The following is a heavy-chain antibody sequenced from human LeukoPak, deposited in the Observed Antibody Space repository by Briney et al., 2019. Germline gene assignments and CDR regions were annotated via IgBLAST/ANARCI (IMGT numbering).Heavy chain of an antibody. D-gene: IGHD2-15*01. V-gene: IGHV4-59*08. CDR2: IFYSGST. CDR3: ARHTPVPLPSGFYFEMDV. CDR1: GGSISSFY. Sequence: SETLSLTCTVSGGSISSFYWSWIRQPPGKGLEWIGHIFYSGSTNYNPSLKSRVTMSVATSKNQFSLKLSSVTAADTAVYYCARHTPVPLPSGFYFEMDVWGQGTTVTVSS. J-gene: IGHJ6*02.